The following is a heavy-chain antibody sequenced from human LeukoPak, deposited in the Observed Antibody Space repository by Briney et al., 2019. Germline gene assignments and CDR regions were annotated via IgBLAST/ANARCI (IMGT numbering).Heavy chain of an antibody. CDR3: AKDQDVVVVAATQIDY. D-gene: IGHD2-15*01. CDR2: IRYDGSNK. CDR1: GFTFSSYG. V-gene: IGHV3-30*02. J-gene: IGHJ4*02. Sequence: PGGSLRLSCAASGFTFSSYGMHWVRQAPGKGLEWVAFIRYDGSNKYYADSVKGRFTISRDNSKNTLYLQMNSLRAEDTAVYYCAKDQDVVVVAATQIDYWGQGTLVIVSS.